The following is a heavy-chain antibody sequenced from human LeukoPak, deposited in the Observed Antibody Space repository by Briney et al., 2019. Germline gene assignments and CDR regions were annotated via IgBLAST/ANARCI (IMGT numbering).Heavy chain of an antibody. CDR2: ISGSGGST. CDR3: AKDSERVLTSAMDV. J-gene: IGHJ6*02. D-gene: IGHD3-9*01. Sequence: TGGSLRLSCAASGFTFSSYAMSWVRQAPGKGLEWVSAISGSGGSTYYADSVEGRFTISRDNSKNTLYLQMNSLRAEDTAVYYCAKDSERVLTSAMDVWGQGTTVTVSS. CDR1: GFTFSSYA. V-gene: IGHV3-23*01.